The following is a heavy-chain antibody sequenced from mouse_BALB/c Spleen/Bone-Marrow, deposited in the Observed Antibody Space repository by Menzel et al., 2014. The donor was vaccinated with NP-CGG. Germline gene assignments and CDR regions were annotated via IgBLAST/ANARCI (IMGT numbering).Heavy chain of an antibody. CDR3: ARGRAVYFDY. Sequence: VQLQQSGPGLVKPSQSLSLTCTVTGYSITSDYAWNWIRQFPGNILEWMGYISYSAITYYNPSLKSRISITRDTSQNQFFLQLKSVTTEDTATYYCARGRAVYFDYWGQGTTLTVSS. D-gene: IGHD3-1*01. CDR2: ISYSAIT. J-gene: IGHJ2*01. CDR1: GYSITSDYA. V-gene: IGHV3-2*02.